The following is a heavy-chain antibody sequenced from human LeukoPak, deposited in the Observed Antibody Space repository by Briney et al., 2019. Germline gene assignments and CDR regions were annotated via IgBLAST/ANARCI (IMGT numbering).Heavy chain of an antibody. CDR1: GFTFSNYW. Sequence: GGSLRLSCAASGFTFSNYWMSWVRQAPGKGLEWVASIHQHGNEKYFVDSVRGRFTISRDNTKNSLYLQMSSLRAEDTAVYYCATLNGPLFEYWGQGTLVTVSS. CDR2: IHQHGNEK. CDR3: ATLNGPLFEY. D-gene: IGHD2-8*01. V-gene: IGHV3-7*01. J-gene: IGHJ4*02.